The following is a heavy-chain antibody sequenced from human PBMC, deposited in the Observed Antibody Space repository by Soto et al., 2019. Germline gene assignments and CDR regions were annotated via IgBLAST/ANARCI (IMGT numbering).Heavy chain of an antibody. Sequence: GGSLRLSCAASGFTFSNAWMSWVRQAPGKGLEWVGRIKSKTDGGTTDYAAPVKGRFTISRDDSKNTLYLQMNSLKTEDTAVYYCTTSSPYGDYVVGYYYYYMDVWGKGTTVTVSS. CDR1: GFTFSNAW. J-gene: IGHJ6*03. CDR3: TTSSPYGDYVVGYYYYYMDV. CDR2: IKSKTDGGTT. V-gene: IGHV3-15*01. D-gene: IGHD4-17*01.